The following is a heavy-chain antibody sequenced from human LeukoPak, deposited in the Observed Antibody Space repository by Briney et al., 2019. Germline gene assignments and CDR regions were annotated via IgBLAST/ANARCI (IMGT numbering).Heavy chain of an antibody. D-gene: IGHD2-2*02. V-gene: IGHV3-30*02. Sequence: HPGGSLRLSCAASGFTFSSYGMHWVRQAPGKGLEWVAFIRYDGSNKYYADSVKGRFTISRDNSKNTLYLQMNSLRAEDTAVYYCARGYCTSTSCYTADYWGPGTLVTVSS. J-gene: IGHJ4*02. CDR1: GFTFSSYG. CDR2: IRYDGSNK. CDR3: ARGYCTSTSCYTADY.